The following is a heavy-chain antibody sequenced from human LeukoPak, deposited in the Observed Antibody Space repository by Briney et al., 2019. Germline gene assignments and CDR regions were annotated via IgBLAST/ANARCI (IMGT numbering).Heavy chain of an antibody. CDR1: GGSFGDYY. D-gene: IGHD4-11*01. CDR2: IYYSGST. V-gene: IGHV4-59*05. CDR3: AKTTRSNWFDP. J-gene: IGHJ5*02. Sequence: SETLSLTCTVSGGSFGDYYWSWIRQPPGKGLEWIGSIYYSGSTYYNPSLKSRVTISVDTSKNQFSLKLSSVTAADTAVYYCAKTTRSNWFDPWGQGTLVTVSS.